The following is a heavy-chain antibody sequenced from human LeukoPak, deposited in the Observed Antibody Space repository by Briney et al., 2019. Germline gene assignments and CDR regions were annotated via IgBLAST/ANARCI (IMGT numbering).Heavy chain of an antibody. CDR3: ARGSGYSYGGG. CDR1: EFTFSSSW. J-gene: IGHJ4*02. V-gene: IGHV3-7*03. Sequence: GGSLRLSCAASEFTFSSSWMTWVRQTPGKGLEWVANIKQDGSEKYYVDSVKGRFTISRDNAKNSLYLQMNSLRAEDTAVYYCARGSGYSYGGGWGQGTLVTVSS. D-gene: IGHD5-18*01. CDR2: IKQDGSEK.